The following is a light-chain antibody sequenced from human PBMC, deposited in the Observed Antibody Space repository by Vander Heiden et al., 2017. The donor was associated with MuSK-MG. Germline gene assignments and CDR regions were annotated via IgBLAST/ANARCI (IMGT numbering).Light chain of an antibody. CDR1: QSISSY. Sequence: DIQMTQSPSSLSASVGDRVIITCRASQSISSYLNWYQQKPGKAPKLLIYAASSLQSGVPSRFSGSGSGTDFTLTISSLQPEDFATYYCQQSYSTPRGLTFGGGTKVEIK. J-gene: IGKJ4*01. V-gene: IGKV1-39*01. CDR3: QQSYSTPRGLT. CDR2: AAS.